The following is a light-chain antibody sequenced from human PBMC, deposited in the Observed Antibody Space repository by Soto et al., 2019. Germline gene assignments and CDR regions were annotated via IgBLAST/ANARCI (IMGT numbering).Light chain of an antibody. CDR2: DAS. CDR3: QQRKHWPPLT. Sequence: EVVLTQSPATLSLSPGETDTLSCRASHNVDSYLAWYQQKPGQAPRLLIYDASNRATGIPARFSGSGSGTDFTLTISRLEPEDSAFYYCQQRKHWPPLTFGQGTRLE. CDR1: HNVDSY. V-gene: IGKV3-11*01. J-gene: IGKJ5*01.